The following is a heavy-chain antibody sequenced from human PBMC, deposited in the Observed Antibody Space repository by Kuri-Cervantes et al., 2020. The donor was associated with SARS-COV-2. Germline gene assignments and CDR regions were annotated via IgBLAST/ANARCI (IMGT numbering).Heavy chain of an antibody. D-gene: IGHD3-10*01. V-gene: IGHV1-18*01. CDR2: ISAYNGNT. J-gene: IGHJ4*02. CDR3: ARGHPLRFGSGSYFY. CDR1: GYTFTSYG. Sequence: ASVKVSCKASGYTFTSYGISWVRQAPGQGLEWMGWISAYNGNTNYAQKLQGRVTMTRNTSISTAYMELSSLRSEDTAVYYCARGHPLRFGSGSYFYWGQGTRVTVSS.